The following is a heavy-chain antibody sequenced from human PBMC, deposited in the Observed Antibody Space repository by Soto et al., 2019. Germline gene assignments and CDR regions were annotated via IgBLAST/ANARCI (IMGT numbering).Heavy chain of an antibody. Sequence: PSETLSLTCTVSGGSISSYYWSWIRQPAGKGLEWIGRIYTSGSTNYNPSLKSRVTMSVDTSKNQFSLKLSSVTAADTAVYYCERAGSYYDSSGYYYWGQGNLVTVSP. D-gene: IGHD3-22*01. CDR1: GGSISSYY. CDR3: ERAGSYYDSSGYYY. J-gene: IGHJ4*02. CDR2: IYTSGST. V-gene: IGHV4-4*07.